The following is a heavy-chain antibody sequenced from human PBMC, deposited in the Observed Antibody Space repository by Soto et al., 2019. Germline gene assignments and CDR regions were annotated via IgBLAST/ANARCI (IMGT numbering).Heavy chain of an antibody. V-gene: IGHV4-31*03. D-gene: IGHD2-2*01. J-gene: IGHJ6*02. CDR3: ARDRRYQLLPRGLYYYGMDV. Sequence: SETLSLTCTVSGGSISSGGYYWSWIRQHPGKGLEWIGYIYYSGSTYYNPSLKSRVTISVDTSKNQFPLKLSSVTAADTAVYYCARDRRYQLLPRGLYYYGMDVWGQGTTVTVSS. CDR2: IYYSGST. CDR1: GGSISSGGYY.